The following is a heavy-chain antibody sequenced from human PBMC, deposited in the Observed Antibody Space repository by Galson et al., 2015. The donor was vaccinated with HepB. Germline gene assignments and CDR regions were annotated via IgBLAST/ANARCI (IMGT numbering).Heavy chain of an antibody. V-gene: IGHV3-43D*04. CDR2: ISWDGVNT. CDR1: GFTFDDFG. J-gene: IGHJ4*02. CDR3: VKDRSHGDPGSAFDY. D-gene: IGHD3-10*01. Sequence: SLRLSCAASGFTFDDFGMHWVRELPGKGLEWVSLISWDGVNTYYSDSVKGRFTISRDSSKDSLYLQMNSLRSEDSGLYYCVKDRSHGDPGSAFDYWGQGTLVTVSS.